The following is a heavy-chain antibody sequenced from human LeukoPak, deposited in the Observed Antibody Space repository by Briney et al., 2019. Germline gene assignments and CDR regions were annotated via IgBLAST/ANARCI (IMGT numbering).Heavy chain of an antibody. V-gene: IGHV4-30-4*01. CDR1: GGSISSGDYY. Sequence: SETLSLTCTVSGGSISSGDYYWSWIRQPPGKGLEWIGYIYYSGSTYYNPSLKSRVTISVYTSKNQFSLKLSSVTAADTAVYYCARGYSGCDYQAVFDYWGQGTLVTVSS. CDR2: IYYSGST. J-gene: IGHJ4*02. D-gene: IGHD5-12*01. CDR3: ARGYSGCDYQAVFDY.